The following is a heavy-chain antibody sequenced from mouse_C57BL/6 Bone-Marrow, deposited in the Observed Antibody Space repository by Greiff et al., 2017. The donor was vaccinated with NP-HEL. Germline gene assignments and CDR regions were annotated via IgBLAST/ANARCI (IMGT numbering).Heavy chain of an antibody. CDR2: IHPNSGST. CDR1: GYTFTSYW. Sequence: QVQLKQSGAELVKPGASVKLSCKASGYTFTSYWMHWVKQRPGQGLEWIGMIHPNSGSTNYNEKFKSKATLTVDKSSSTAYMQLSSLTSEDSAVYYCARDVRKGNFDYWGQGTTLTVSS. J-gene: IGHJ2*01. V-gene: IGHV1-64*01. CDR3: ARDVRKGNFDY.